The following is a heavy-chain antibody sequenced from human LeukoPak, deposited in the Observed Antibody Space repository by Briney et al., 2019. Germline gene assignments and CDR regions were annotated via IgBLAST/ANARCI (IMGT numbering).Heavy chain of an antibody. Sequence: GGSLRLSCAASGFTFDDYDMNWVRQAPGKGLEWASSISSSSSSYIYYADSVKGRFTISRDNAKNSLYLQMNSLRAEDTAVYYCARRAGAYSHPYDYWGQGTLVTVSS. CDR1: GFTFDDYD. D-gene: IGHD4/OR15-4a*01. J-gene: IGHJ4*02. CDR2: ISSSSSSYI. CDR3: ARRAGAYSHPYDY. V-gene: IGHV3-21*04.